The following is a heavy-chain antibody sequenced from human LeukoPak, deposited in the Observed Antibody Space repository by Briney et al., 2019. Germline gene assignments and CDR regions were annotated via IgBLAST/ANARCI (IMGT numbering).Heavy chain of an antibody. J-gene: IGHJ4*02. Sequence: QPGGSLRLSCAASGFTFSSYWMSWVPQAPGKGLECVANIKQDGSEKYYVDSVKVRFTISRETAKNSLYMQMNSLRAEDTAVYYCAGEVSMVRGVISHNFDYWGQGTLVTVSS. CDR1: GFTFSSYW. CDR3: AGEVSMVRGVISHNFDY. CDR2: IKQDGSEK. D-gene: IGHD3-10*01. V-gene: IGHV3-7*05.